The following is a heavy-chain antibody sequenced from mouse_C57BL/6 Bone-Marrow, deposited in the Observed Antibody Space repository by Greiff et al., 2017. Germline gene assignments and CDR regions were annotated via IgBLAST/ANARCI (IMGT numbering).Heavy chain of an antibody. J-gene: IGHJ4*01. V-gene: IGHV1-55*01. CDR1: GYTFTSYW. CDR2: IYPGSGST. Sequence: QVQLQQPGAELVKPGASVKMSCKASGYTFTSYWITWVKQRPGQGLEWIGDIYPGSGSTNYNEKFKSKATLTVVTSSSTAYMQLSSLTSEDSAVYYCAIITTVVANAMDYWGQGTSVTVSS. D-gene: IGHD1-1*01. CDR3: AIITTVVANAMDY.